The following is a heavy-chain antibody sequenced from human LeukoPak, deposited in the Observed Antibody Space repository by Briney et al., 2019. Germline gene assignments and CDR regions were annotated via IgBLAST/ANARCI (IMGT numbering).Heavy chain of an antibody. J-gene: IGHJ4*02. CDR2: ISYDGSNK. CDR1: GFTFSSYA. V-gene: IGHV3-30*04. CDR3: ARTPTLYCSGGSCYHFDY. Sequence: GGSLRLSCAASGFTFSSYAMHWVRQAPGKGLEWVAVISYDGSNKYYADSVKGRFTISRDNSKNTLYLQMNSLRAEDTAVYYCARTPTLYCSGGSCYHFDYWGQGTLVTVSS. D-gene: IGHD2-15*01.